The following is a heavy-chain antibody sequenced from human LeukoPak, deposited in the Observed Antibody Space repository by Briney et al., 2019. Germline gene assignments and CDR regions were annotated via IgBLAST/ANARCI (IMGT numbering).Heavy chain of an antibody. V-gene: IGHV3-74*01. CDR2: IKSDGSGP. CDR3: AKDGHYSNFYFDY. CDR1: GFIFSSYW. Sequence: PGGSLRLSCAASGFIFSSYWMHWVRQAPGKGPVWVSRIKSDGSGPSYADSVKGRFTTSRDNAKNTVYLQMNGLRAEDTAVYYCAKDGHYSNFYFDYWGQGTLVTVTS. J-gene: IGHJ4*02. D-gene: IGHD4-11*01.